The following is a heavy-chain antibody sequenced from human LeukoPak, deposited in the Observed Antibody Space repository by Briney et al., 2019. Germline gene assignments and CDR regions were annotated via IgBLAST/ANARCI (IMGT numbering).Heavy chain of an antibody. Sequence: GGSLRLSCAASGFTFSTYAMHWVRQAPGKGLEGVAFIRYDGSNKYYVDSVKGRFTISRDNSKNTLYLQMNSLRAEDTAVYYCAKDRCSGGSCYPNFDYWGQGTLVTVSS. CDR1: GFTFSTYA. CDR2: IRYDGSNK. J-gene: IGHJ4*02. D-gene: IGHD2-15*01. V-gene: IGHV3-30*02. CDR3: AKDRCSGGSCYPNFDY.